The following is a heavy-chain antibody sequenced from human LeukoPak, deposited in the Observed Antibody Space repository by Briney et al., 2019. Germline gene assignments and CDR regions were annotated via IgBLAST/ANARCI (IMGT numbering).Heavy chain of an antibody. V-gene: IGHV3-74*01. CDR2: INSDGSST. CDR1: GFTFSSYW. CDR3: AREGGYSGYEIDY. D-gene: IGHD5-12*01. J-gene: IGHJ4*02. Sequence: GGSLRLSCAASGFTFSSYWMHWVRQAPGKGLVWVSRINSDGSSTSYPDSVKGRFTISRDNAKNSLYLQMNSLRAEDTAVYYCAREGGYSGYEIDYWGQGTLVTVSS.